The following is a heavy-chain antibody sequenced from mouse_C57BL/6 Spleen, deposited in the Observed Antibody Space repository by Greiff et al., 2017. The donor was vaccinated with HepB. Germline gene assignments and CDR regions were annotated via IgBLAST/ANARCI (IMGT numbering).Heavy chain of an antibody. CDR1: GYAFSSSW. CDR2: IYPGDGDT. D-gene: IGHD2-5*01. Sequence: VQLQQSGPELVKPGASVKISCKASGYAFSSSWMNWVKQRPGKGLEWIGRIYPGDGDTNYNGKFKGKATLTADKSSSTAYMQLSSLTSEDSAVYFCARDSNYGRFAYWGQGTLVTVSA. J-gene: IGHJ3*01. V-gene: IGHV1-82*01. CDR3: ARDSNYGRFAY.